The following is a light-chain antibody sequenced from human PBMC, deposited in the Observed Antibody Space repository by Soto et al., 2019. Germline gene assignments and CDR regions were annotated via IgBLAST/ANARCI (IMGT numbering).Light chain of an antibody. CDR1: QDITND. J-gene: IGKJ4*01. CDR2: EAS. Sequence: DFQMTQSPSSLSASVGDRVTITCQASQDITNDLNWYQQKPGKAPKVLIYEASNLETGVPSRFSGSGSGTDFTFTISSLQPEDIATYFCQQYDNVPLTFGGGTKVEIK. V-gene: IGKV1-33*01. CDR3: QQYDNVPLT.